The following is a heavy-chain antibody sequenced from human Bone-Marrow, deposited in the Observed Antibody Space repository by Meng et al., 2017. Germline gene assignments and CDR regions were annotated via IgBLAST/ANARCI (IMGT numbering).Heavy chain of an antibody. Sequence: VPLQDSGLRLVEPSQTLFLTCTASGVSLTSGGNYWSWIRQHPGKGLEWIVDIYYSGSTYYHPSLKSLVTISVDTSKNQFSLKLSSVTAADTAVYYCAREASPEYYFDYWGQGTLVTVSS. J-gene: IGHJ4*02. CDR1: GVSLTSGGNY. V-gene: IGHV4-31*01. CDR2: IYYSGST. D-gene: IGHD1-14*01. CDR3: AREASPEYYFDY.